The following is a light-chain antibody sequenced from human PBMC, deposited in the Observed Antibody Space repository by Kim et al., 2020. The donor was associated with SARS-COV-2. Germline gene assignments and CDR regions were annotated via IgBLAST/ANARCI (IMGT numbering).Light chain of an antibody. CDR1: QNINSD. V-gene: IGKV3D-15*01. Sequence: VSPGERATLYCRARQNINSDLAWYQQKPGQAPRLLFYAASTRATDIPARFSGSGSGTEFTLTITSLQSEDFAVYYCDQYNKWPRTFGQGTKVDIK. J-gene: IGKJ1*01. CDR2: AAS. CDR3: DQYNKWPRT.